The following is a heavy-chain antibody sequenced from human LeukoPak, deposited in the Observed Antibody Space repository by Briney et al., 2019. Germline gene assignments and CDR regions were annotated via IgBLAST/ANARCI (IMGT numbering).Heavy chain of an antibody. CDR3: VRGARNAYNYFDY. V-gene: IGHV3-48*03. Sequence: GGSLRLSCAASGFIFSSYAMHWVRQAPGKGLEWLSYISSGSSSIYYADAVTGRYTISRDNAQNSVYLQMDSLRVDDSAVYYCVRGARNAYNYFDYWGQGSLVTVSS. D-gene: IGHD5-24*01. CDR2: ISSGSSSI. J-gene: IGHJ4*02. CDR1: GFIFSSYA.